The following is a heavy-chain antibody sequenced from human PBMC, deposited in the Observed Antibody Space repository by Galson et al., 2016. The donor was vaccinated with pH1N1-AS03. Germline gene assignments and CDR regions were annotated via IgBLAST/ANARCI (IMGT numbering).Heavy chain of an antibody. D-gene: IGHD2-2*01. Sequence: SLRLSCAASGFTVTRNDMHWVRQATGKGLEWVSIIAATGPTHYADSVKGRFTISREIPQNSLYLQMNSLRAEDTAVYFCAKVSAGSSSYNYFDHWGQGTLVIVSS. J-gene: IGHJ4*02. CDR2: IAATGPT. V-gene: IGHV3-13*01. CDR3: AKVSAGSSSYNYFDH. CDR1: GFTVTRND.